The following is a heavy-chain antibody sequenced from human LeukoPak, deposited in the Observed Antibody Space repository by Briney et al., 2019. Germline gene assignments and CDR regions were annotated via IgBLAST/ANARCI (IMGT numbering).Heavy chain of an antibody. Sequence: PSETLSLTCTASGVSISGYYWIWIRQPPGRSLEYIGSIFFRESFSYGGTTFYNPSLQSRVTISVDTSKLPFSLILTYVTAADTAVYYCARQISGNKDYWGQGTLVTASS. D-gene: IGHD1/OR15-1a*01. CDR2: IFFRESFSYGGTT. V-gene: IGHV4-59*05. CDR1: GVSISGYY. CDR3: ARQISGNKDY. J-gene: IGHJ4*02.